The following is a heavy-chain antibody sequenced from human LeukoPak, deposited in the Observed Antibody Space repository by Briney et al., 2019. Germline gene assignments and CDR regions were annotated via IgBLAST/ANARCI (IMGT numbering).Heavy chain of an antibody. Sequence: SETLSLTCTVSGGSISSRTYYWGWIRQPPGKGLEWIGSSYYSGSTYYNPSLKSRVTISVDTSKNQFSLTLRSVTAADTAVYYCARLADCSSTRCHDYWGQGTLVTVSS. V-gene: IGHV4-39*01. J-gene: IGHJ4*02. CDR2: SYYSGST. D-gene: IGHD2-2*01. CDR1: GGSISSRTYY. CDR3: ARLADCSSTRCHDY.